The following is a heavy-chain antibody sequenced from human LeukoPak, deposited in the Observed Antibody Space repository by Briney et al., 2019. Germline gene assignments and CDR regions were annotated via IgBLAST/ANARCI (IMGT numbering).Heavy chain of an antibody. V-gene: IGHV3-7*01. Sequence: GWSLTLSCAASGFIFSNYWMTWVRQAPGKGLDWVADIKQEGSEKLYVNSVRGRFTISRDNAKVSLFLQMNSMRAEDTAVYYCARDNGVVHGVYYMDVWGKGTTVTVS. CDR2: IKQEGSEK. D-gene: IGHD3-3*01. J-gene: IGHJ6*03. CDR1: GFIFSNYW. CDR3: ARDNGVVHGVYYMDV.